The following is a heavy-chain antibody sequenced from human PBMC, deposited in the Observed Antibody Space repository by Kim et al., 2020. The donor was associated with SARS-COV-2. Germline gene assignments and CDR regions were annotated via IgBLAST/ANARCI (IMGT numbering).Heavy chain of an antibody. V-gene: IGHV4-34*01. CDR2: GGT. J-gene: IGHJ4*02. Sequence: GGTNYNPSLKSRVTISVDTSKNQFSLKLSSVTAADTAVYYCASGLREFDYWGQGTLVTVSS. D-gene: IGHD2-15*01. CDR3: ASGLREFDY.